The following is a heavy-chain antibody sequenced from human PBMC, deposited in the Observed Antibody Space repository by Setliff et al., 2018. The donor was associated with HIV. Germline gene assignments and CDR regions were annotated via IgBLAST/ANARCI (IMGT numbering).Heavy chain of an antibody. CDR3: AKDGDYRNGDYDAFDI. J-gene: IGHJ3*02. Sequence: GGSLRLSCEASGFTFNNYAMSWVRQAPGKGLEWVSGISGTGRTTYYADSVKGRFTISRDNSKNTVDLQMNSLRTEDTAVYYCAKDGDYRNGDYDAFDIWGLGTMVTVSS. CDR1: GFTFNNYA. D-gene: IGHD4-4*01. V-gene: IGHV3-23*01. CDR2: ISGTGRTT.